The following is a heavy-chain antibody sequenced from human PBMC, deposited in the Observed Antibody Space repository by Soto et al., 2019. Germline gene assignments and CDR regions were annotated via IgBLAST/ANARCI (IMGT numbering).Heavy chain of an antibody. D-gene: IGHD3-22*01. CDR3: ARGLYYYDSSGYPAMFDY. V-gene: IGHV1-8*01. J-gene: IGHJ4*02. Sequence: ASVKVSCKASGYTFTSYDINWVRQATGQGLEWMGWMNPNSGNTGYAQKFQGRVTMTRNTSISTAYMELSSLRSEDTAVYYCARGLYYYDSSGYPAMFDYWGQGTLVTVSS. CDR2: MNPNSGNT. CDR1: GYTFTSYD.